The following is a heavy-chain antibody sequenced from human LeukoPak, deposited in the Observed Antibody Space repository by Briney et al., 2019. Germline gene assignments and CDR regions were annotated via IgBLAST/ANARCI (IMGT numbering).Heavy chain of an antibody. Sequence: ASVKVSCKASGYTFTGYYVHCVRQAPGQGLEWMGWISPNSGGTNYAQNFQGRVTMTRDTSISTAYMELSRLRSDDTAVYYCAREYYDSSGYYSYYFDYWGQGTLVTVSS. V-gene: IGHV1-2*02. CDR2: ISPNSGGT. CDR1: GYTFTGYY. J-gene: IGHJ4*02. D-gene: IGHD3-22*01. CDR3: AREYYDSSGYYSYYFDY.